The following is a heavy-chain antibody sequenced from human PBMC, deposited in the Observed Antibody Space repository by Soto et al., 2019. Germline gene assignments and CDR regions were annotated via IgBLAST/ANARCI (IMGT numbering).Heavy chain of an antibody. Sequence: PGGSLRLSCAASGFTFSSYAMSWVRQAPGKGLEWVSAISGSGGSTYYADSVKGRFTISRDNSKNTLYLQMNSLRAEDTAVYYCAKRGRFLEWLLSGFDYWGQGTLVTVSS. CDR3: AKRGRFLEWLLSGFDY. CDR2: ISGSGGST. J-gene: IGHJ4*02. D-gene: IGHD3-3*01. V-gene: IGHV3-23*01. CDR1: GFTFSSYA.